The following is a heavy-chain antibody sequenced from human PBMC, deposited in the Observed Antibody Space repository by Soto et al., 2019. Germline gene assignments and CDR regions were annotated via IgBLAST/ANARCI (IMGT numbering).Heavy chain of an antibody. D-gene: IGHD5-18*01. CDR3: AAGWLAADVDYYYGLDV. CDR1: GFTFSSSA. J-gene: IGHJ6*02. Sequence: QMQLVQSGPEVRKPGTSVKVSCKASGFTFSSSAVQWVRQARGQRLEWIGWVVVGNGDTNYAQKFQERVTITRDMSTSTAYMELSSLRSEDTAVYYCAAGWLAADVDYYYGLDVWGQGTTVTVSS. V-gene: IGHV1-58*01. CDR2: VVVGNGDT.